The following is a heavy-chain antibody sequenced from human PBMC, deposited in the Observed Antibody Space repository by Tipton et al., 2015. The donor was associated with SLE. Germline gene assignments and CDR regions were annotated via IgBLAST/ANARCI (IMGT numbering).Heavy chain of an antibody. J-gene: IGHJ4*02. Sequence: QLVQSGAEVKKPGASVKVSCKASGYTFTGYYMHWVRQAPGQGLEWMGWINTNTGNPTYAQGFTGRFVFSLDTSVSTAYLQISSLKAEDTAVYYCARDVPLLDYWGQGTLVTVSS. D-gene: IGHD1-26*01. CDR3: ARDVPLLDY. CDR2: INTNTGNP. CDR1: GYTFTGYY. V-gene: IGHV7-4-1*02.